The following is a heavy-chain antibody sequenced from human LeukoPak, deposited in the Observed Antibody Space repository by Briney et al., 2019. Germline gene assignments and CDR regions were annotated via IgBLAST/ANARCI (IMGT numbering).Heavy chain of an antibody. CDR1: GGSFSGYY. V-gene: IGHV4-34*01. Sequence: ASETLSLTCAVYGGSFSGYYWSWIRQPPGKGLEWIGEINHSGSTNYNPSLKSRVTISVDTSKNQFSLKLSSVTAADTAVYYCASYCSGGSCYKTLYYWGQGTLVTVSS. CDR3: ASYCSGGSCYKTLYY. J-gene: IGHJ4*02. CDR2: INHSGST. D-gene: IGHD2-15*01.